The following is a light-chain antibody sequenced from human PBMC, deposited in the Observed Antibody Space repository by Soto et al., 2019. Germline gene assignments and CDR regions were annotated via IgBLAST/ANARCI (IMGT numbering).Light chain of an antibody. Sequence: SVLTQPASVSGSPGQSITISCTGNSSEVGSYNLVSWYQQHPGKAPKLMIYEVSKRPSGVSNRFSGSKSGNTASLTISGLQAEDEADYYCCSYAGSSTFPYVFGTGTKVTVL. CDR2: EVS. J-gene: IGLJ1*01. CDR3: CSYAGSSTFPYV. CDR1: SSEVGSYNL. V-gene: IGLV2-23*02.